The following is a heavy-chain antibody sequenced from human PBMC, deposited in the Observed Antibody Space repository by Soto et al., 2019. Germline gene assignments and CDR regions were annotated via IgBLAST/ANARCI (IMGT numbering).Heavy chain of an antibody. J-gene: IGHJ4*02. CDR3: ANGSYPQSE. D-gene: IGHD1-26*01. CDR1: GFTFNTYG. Sequence: QVQLVESGGGVVQPGKSLRLSCAASGFTFNTYGMHWVRQAPGKGPEWVAGISNDGSNKYYADSVKGRFTISRDNSKNTLYLQMNSRRAEDTAVYYCANGSYPQSEWGEGTLVTVSS. V-gene: IGHV3-30*18. CDR2: ISNDGSNK.